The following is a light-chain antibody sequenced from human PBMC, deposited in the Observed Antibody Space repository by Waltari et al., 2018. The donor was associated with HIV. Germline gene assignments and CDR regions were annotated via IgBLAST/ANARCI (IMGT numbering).Light chain of an antibody. Sequence: SSELTQDPAVSVALGQTVRITCQGDTLRSYYASWYQQKPGQAPVLVTYGKNNPPSGIPDRFSGSSSGNTASLTITGAQAEDEADYSCSSRDSSGNHHVVFGGGTKLTVL. J-gene: IGLJ2*01. V-gene: IGLV3-19*01. CDR3: SSRDSSGNHHVV. CDR1: TLRSYY. CDR2: GKN.